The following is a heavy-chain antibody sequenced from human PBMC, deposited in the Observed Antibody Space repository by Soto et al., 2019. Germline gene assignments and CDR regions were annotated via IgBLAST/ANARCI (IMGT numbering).Heavy chain of an antibody. Sequence: QVQLVQSGAEVKKPGASVKISCKASGYSFTNFYVHWVRQAPGQGPEWMGVLTPSSGTTSFAPQFQARVTMTRDTSTSTVYMVLSSLRSEDTAVYYCARGGRYTYGHFDYWGQGTLVTVSS. CDR2: LTPSSGTT. CDR1: GYSFTNFY. J-gene: IGHJ4*02. V-gene: IGHV1-46*01. CDR3: ARGGRYTYGHFDY. D-gene: IGHD5-18*01.